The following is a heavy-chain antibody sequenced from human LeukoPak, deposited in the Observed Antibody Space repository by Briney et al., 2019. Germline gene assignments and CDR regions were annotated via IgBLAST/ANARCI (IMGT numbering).Heavy chain of an antibody. CDR2: IKSKGDGETT. Sequence: PGGSLRLSCAASGFTFSGSAMHWVRQAPGKGLEWVGRIKSKGDGETTDYAAPVKGRFTMSRDDTKATLYLQMNSLKDEDTAVYYCTTDLGLTMIRGVIVYWGQGTLVTVSS. CDR3: TTDLGLTMIRGVIVY. D-gene: IGHD3-10*01. J-gene: IGHJ4*02. CDR1: GFTFSGSA. V-gene: IGHV3-15*01.